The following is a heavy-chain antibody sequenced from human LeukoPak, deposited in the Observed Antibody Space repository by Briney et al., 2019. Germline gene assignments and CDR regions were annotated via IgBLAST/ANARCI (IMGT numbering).Heavy chain of an antibody. D-gene: IGHD3-10*02. CDR2: ISGSGGST. V-gene: IGHV3-23*01. Sequence: GGSLRLSCAASGFTFSSYAMSWVRQAPGKGLEWVSSISGSGGSTYYADSVKGRFTISRDNSKNTLYLQMNSLRAEDTAVYYCAKDLFQTPYYFDYWGQGTLVTVSS. CDR3: AKDLFQTPYYFDY. J-gene: IGHJ4*02. CDR1: GFTFSSYA.